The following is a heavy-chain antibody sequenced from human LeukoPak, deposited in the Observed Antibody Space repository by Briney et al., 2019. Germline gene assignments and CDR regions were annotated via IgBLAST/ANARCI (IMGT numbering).Heavy chain of an antibody. V-gene: IGHV3-33*01. J-gene: IGHJ4*02. D-gene: IGHD1-20*01. Sequence: GGSLRLSCAASGFTFTTFGFHWVRQAPGKGLEWVALIWYDGSKEYYADSVRGRFTISRDNSKNTVFLQMNSLRAEDTAVYYCARDYNWYFDCWGQGTLVTVSS. CDR1: GFTFTTFG. CDR2: IWYDGSKE. CDR3: ARDYNWYFDC.